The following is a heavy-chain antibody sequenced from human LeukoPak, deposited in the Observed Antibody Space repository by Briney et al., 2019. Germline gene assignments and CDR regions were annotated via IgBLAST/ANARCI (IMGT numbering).Heavy chain of an antibody. Sequence: ASVKVSCKASQYTFTSYYIHWVRQAPGQGLEWMGIINPGGGTTTYAQKFQGRVTMTRDTSTSTVHMELSSLRSEDTAVYSCAGSGSYYSCFEYWGQGTLVTVSS. D-gene: IGHD3-10*01. V-gene: IGHV1-46*01. J-gene: IGHJ4*02. CDR1: QYTFTSYY. CDR2: INPGGGTT. CDR3: AGSGSYYSCFEY.